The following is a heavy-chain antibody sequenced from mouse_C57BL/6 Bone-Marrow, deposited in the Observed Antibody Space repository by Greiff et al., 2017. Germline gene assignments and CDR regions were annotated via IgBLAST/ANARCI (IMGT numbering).Heavy chain of an antibody. CDR2: IYPRGGST. J-gene: IGHJ1*03. V-gene: IGHV1-85*01. D-gene: IGHD1-1*01. CDR1: GYTFTSYD. Sequence: VQLVESGPELVKPGASVKLSCKASGYTFTSYDINWVKQRPGQGLEWIGWIYPRGGSTKYNEKFKGKATLSVDTSSSTAYMALHSLTSEDSAVYFCARLEFDGSSGDWYFDVWGTGTTVTVSS. CDR3: ARLEFDGSSGDWYFDV.